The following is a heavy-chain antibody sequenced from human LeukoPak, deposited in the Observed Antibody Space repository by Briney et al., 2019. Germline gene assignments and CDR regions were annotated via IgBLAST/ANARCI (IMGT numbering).Heavy chain of an antibody. D-gene: IGHD2-21*01. Sequence: ASVKVSCKASGYTFTGYYMHWVRQAPGQGLEWMGWINPNSGGTNYAQKFQGRVTMTGDTSISTAYMELSRLRSDDTAVYYCARAYCGGDCYGYMDVWGKGTTVTVSS. V-gene: IGHV1-2*02. CDR1: GYTFTGYY. CDR2: INPNSGGT. J-gene: IGHJ6*03. CDR3: ARAYCGGDCYGYMDV.